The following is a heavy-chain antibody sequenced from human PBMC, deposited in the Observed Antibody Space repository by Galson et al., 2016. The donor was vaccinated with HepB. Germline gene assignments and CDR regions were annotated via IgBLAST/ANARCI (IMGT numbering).Heavy chain of an antibody. CDR2: INPNGGST. D-gene: IGHD3-10*01. Sequence: SVKVSCKASGHTFTSYYMHWVRQAPGQGLEWMGIINPNGGSTRYAQNFQGRLTMTRDTSTSTVYMELSSLRSEDTAVYFCAREIEVRGVIRPDYWGQGTLVTVSS. CDR3: AREIEVRGVIRPDY. CDR1: GHTFTSYY. V-gene: IGHV1-46*01. J-gene: IGHJ4*02.